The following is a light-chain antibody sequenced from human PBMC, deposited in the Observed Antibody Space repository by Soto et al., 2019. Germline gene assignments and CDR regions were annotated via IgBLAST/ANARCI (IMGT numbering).Light chain of an antibody. CDR2: GAS. V-gene: IGKV3-15*01. CDR1: QSVSSN. CDR3: QQYNNWPPWT. Sequence: EIVMTQSPATLSVSPGERATLSCRASQSVSSNLAWYQQKPGQAPRLLIYGASFRATGIPARFNGSGSGTEFTLSISSLQSEDFAVYYCQQYNNWPPWTFGQGTKVEIK. J-gene: IGKJ1*01.